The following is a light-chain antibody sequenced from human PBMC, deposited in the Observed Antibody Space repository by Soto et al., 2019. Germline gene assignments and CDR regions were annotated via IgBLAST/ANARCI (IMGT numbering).Light chain of an antibody. Sequence: SYELTQPLSVSVALGQTARITCGGNNIGSKNVHWYQQKPGQAPVLVIYRDSSRPSGIPERFSGSNSGNTATLTITRAQDGDGADYYCQVWDSSTVVFGGGTKLTVL. CDR1: NIGSKN. J-gene: IGLJ2*01. CDR3: QVWDSSTVV. V-gene: IGLV3-9*01. CDR2: RDS.